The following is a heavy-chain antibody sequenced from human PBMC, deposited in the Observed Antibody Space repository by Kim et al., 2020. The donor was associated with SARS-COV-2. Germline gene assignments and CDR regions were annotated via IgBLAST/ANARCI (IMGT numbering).Heavy chain of an antibody. CDR2: IYYSGST. CDR1: GGSISSSSYY. J-gene: IGHJ4*02. V-gene: IGHV4-39*01. D-gene: IGHD6-13*01. Sequence: SETLSLTCTVSGGSISSSSYYWGWIRQPPGKGLEWIGSIYYSGSTYYNPSLKSRVTISVDTSKNQFSLKLSSVTAADTAVYYCARRGSSSWYGEVDYFDYWGQGTLVTVSS. CDR3: ARRGSSSWYGEVDYFDY.